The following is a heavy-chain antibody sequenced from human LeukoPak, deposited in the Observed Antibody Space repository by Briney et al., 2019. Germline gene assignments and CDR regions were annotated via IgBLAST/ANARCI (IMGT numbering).Heavy chain of an antibody. D-gene: IGHD3-10*01. J-gene: IGHJ5*02. CDR3: ARVYGSGSFNL. CDR2: IYDGDNA. Sequence: GGSLRLSCVASGFALSTTYMSWVRQAPGKGLEWVSVIYDGDNANYGDSVKGRFTVSRDFSTHTLYLQMNSLRVDDTAVYYCARVYGSGSFNLWGQGTLVTVSS. CDR1: GFALSTTY. V-gene: IGHV3-66*01.